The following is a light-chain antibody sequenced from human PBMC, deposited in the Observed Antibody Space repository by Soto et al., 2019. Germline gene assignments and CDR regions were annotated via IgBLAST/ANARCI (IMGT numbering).Light chain of an antibody. Sequence: DIQLTQSPSTLSASVGDRATITCRASQSISSWLAWYQQKPGKAPKLLVYKASSLASGVPSRFSGSGSGTEITLTISTLQPDDFATYYCQQYEASPLTFGGGTKVEI. CDR1: QSISSW. J-gene: IGKJ4*01. V-gene: IGKV1-5*03. CDR2: KAS. CDR3: QQYEASPLT.